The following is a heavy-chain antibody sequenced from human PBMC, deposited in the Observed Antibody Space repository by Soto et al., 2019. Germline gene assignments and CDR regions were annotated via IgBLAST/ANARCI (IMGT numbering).Heavy chain of an antibody. CDR3: ARDSGYDYYYYYGMDV. Sequence: SETLSLTCTVSGGSISSSSYYWGWIRQPPGKGLEWIGSIYYSGSTYYNPSLKRRVTISVDTSKNQFSLKLSSVTAADTAVYYCARDSGYDYYYYYGMDVWGQGTTVTVSS. J-gene: IGHJ6*02. CDR1: GGSISSSSYY. V-gene: IGHV4-39*07. D-gene: IGHD5-12*01. CDR2: IYYSGST.